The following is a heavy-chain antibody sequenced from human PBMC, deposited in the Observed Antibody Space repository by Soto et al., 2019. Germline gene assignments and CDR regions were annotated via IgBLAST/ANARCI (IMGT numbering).Heavy chain of an antibody. J-gene: IGHJ6*02. Sequence: PGGSLRLSCAASGVIVSNNYMSWVRQAPGKGLEWVAVISYDGSNKYYADSVKGRFTISRDNSKNTLYLQMNSLRAEDTAVYYCASSTIFGVDYYYGMDVWGQGTTVTVSS. V-gene: IGHV3-30-3*01. D-gene: IGHD3-3*01. CDR2: ISYDGSNK. CDR3: ASSTIFGVDYYYGMDV. CDR1: GVIVSNNY.